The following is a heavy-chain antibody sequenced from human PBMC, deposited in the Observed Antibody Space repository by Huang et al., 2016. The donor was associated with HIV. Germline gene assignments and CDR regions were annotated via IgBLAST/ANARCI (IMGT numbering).Heavy chain of an antibody. D-gene: IGHD3-10*01. V-gene: IGHV1-24*01. CDR2: FNAENLRI. CDR3: AIGPRGSATTYFDY. CDR1: GSFVTEVS. J-gene: IGHJ4*02. Sequence: QFHLLQSGTDMKKPWASVKVSCKVSGSFVTEVSMHRLRQTPGQGLEWMGGFNAENLRIYYVEKFKGRVTMTEDTDTAYLEMTSLKYDDTAIYYCAIGPRGSATTYFDYWGQGTLVTVSS.